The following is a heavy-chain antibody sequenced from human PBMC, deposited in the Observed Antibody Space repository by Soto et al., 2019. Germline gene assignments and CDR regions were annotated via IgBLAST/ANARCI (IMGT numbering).Heavy chain of an antibody. CDR2: MNPNSGNT. J-gene: IGHJ4*02. V-gene: IGHV1-8*01. CDR3: ASAPTARGANYVDY. CDR1: GYIFTNYD. D-gene: IGHD1-1*01. Sequence: QVQMVQSGAEVKKPGASVKVSCKTSGYIFTNYDMNWVRQAAGQGPEWMGWMNPNSGNTGCAPKFQRRVTLTRETSISTAYMEMSSLRSDDTAVYYCASAPTARGANYVDYWGQGSLVTVSS.